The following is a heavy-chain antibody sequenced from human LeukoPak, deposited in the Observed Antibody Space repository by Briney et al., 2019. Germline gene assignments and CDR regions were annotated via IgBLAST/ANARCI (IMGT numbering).Heavy chain of an antibody. CDR3: ARRGYYDILTGYYNSDY. CDR1: GGSISSSSYY. J-gene: IGHJ4*02. V-gene: IGHV4-39*01. CDR2: IYYSGST. D-gene: IGHD3-9*01. Sequence: SETLSLTCTVSGGSISSSSYYWGWIRQPPGKGLEWIGSIYYSGSTYYNPSLKSRVTISVDTSKNQFSLKLSSVTAADTAVYYCARRGYYDILTGYYNSDYWGQGTLVTVSS.